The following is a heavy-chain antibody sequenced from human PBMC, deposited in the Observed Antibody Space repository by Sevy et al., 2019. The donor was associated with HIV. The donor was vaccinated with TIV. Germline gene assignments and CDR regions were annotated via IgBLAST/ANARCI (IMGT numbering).Heavy chain of an antibody. Sequence: GGSLRLSCAASGFTFSSYSMNWVRQAPGKGLEWVSYISSSSSTIYYADSGKGRFIISRENAKNSLYLQMNSLRAEDTAVYYCARILGYCSGGSCYSHWGQGTLVTVSS. J-gene: IGHJ4*02. D-gene: IGHD2-15*01. CDR1: GFTFSSYS. V-gene: IGHV3-48*01. CDR2: ISSSSSTI. CDR3: ARILGYCSGGSCYSH.